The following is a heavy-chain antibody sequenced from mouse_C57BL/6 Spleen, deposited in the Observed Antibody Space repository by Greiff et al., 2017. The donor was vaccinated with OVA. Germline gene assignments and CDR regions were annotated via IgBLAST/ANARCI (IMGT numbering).Heavy chain of an antibody. CDR3: ARKGVASDGDYDY. D-gene: IGHD2-13*01. V-gene: IGHV1-64*01. CDR1: GYTFTSYW. Sequence: QVQLQQPGAELVKPGASVKLSCKASGYTFTSYWMHWVKQRPGQGLEWIGMIHPNSGSTNYNEKFKSKATLTVDTSSSTAYMQLSSLTSEDSAVYYGARKGVASDGDYDYWGQGTTLTVSS. J-gene: IGHJ2*01. CDR2: IHPNSGST.